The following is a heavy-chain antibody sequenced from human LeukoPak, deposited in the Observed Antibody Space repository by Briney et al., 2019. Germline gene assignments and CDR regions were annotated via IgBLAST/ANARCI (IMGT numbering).Heavy chain of an antibody. CDR1: GDSVSSESAA. CDR3: AREDEVGITWSWFDP. Sequence: SQTLSLTCAICGDSVSSESAAWNWIRQSPSRGLEWLGRTYYRSKWYNDYAVSVKSRININPDTSKNQFSLQLNSVTPEDTAVYYCAREDEVGITWSWFDPWGQGTPVSVSS. CDR2: TYYRSKWYN. V-gene: IGHV6-1*01. J-gene: IGHJ5*02. D-gene: IGHD1-26*01.